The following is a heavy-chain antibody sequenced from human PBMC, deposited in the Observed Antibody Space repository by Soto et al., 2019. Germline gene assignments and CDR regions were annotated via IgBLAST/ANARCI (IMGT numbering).Heavy chain of an antibody. CDR2: IYYSGST. J-gene: IGHJ4*02. D-gene: IGHD2-21*01. V-gene: IGHV4-59*01. Sequence: SETLSLTCTVSGGSISSYYWSWIRQPPGKGLEWIGYIYYSGSTNYNPSLKSRVTISVDTSKNQFSLKLSSVTAADTAVYYCARDGGDIVPYYFDYWGQGTLVTVSS. CDR1: GGSISSYY. CDR3: ARDGGDIVPYYFDY.